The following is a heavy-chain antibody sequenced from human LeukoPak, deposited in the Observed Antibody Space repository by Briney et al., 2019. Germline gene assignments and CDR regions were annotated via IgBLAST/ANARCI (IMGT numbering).Heavy chain of an antibody. CDR3: ARIEQQLVYFDY. J-gene: IGHJ4*02. D-gene: IGHD6-13*01. V-gene: IGHV3-11*03. Sequence: GGSLRLSCAASGFSFSDYYMSWIRQAPGKGLEWVSYISSSRSDTNYADSVKGRFTISRDNAKNSLYLQMKSLRAEDTAVYYCARIEQQLVYFDYWGQGTLVTVSS. CDR1: GFSFSDYY. CDR2: ISSSRSDT.